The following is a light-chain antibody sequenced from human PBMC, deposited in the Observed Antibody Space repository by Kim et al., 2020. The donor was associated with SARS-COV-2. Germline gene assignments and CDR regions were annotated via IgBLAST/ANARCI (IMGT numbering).Light chain of an antibody. J-gene: IGLJ3*02. CDR2: DVS. CDR3: SSYTSSSTV. CDR1: SSDVCGYNY. V-gene: IGLV2-14*04. Sequence: PCQSITISCTGSSSDVCGYNYVSWYQQHPGKAPKLMIYDVSKRPSGVSNRFSGPKSGNTASLTISGLQAEDEADYYCSSYTSSSTVFGGGTKVTVL.